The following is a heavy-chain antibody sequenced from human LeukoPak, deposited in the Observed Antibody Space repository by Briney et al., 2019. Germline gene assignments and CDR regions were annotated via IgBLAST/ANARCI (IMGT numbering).Heavy chain of an antibody. Sequence: PGGSLRLSCAASGFTFSSYWMSWVRQAPGKGLEWVANIKKDGSQKYYVDSVEGRLTISRDNAKNSLYLQMDSLRVDDTAVYYCTRVFGGYDVSDYWGQGTLVTVSS. V-gene: IGHV3-7*03. CDR1: GFTFSSYW. D-gene: IGHD3-3*01. CDR3: TRVFGGYDVSDY. CDR2: IKKDGSQK. J-gene: IGHJ4*02.